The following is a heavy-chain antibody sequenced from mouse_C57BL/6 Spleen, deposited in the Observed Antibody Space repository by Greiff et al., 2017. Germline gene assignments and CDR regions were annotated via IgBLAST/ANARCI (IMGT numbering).Heavy chain of an antibody. CDR1: GFTFNTYA. Sequence: EVKLVESGGGLVQPKGSLKLSCAASGFTFNTYAMHWVRQAPGKGLEWVARIRSKSSNYATYYADSVKDRFTISRDDSQSMLYLQMNNLKTEDTAMYYCVRERDHSNPLLFAYWGQGTLVTVSA. D-gene: IGHD2-5*01. J-gene: IGHJ3*01. CDR2: IRSKSSNYAT. V-gene: IGHV10-3*01. CDR3: VRERDHSNPLLFAY.